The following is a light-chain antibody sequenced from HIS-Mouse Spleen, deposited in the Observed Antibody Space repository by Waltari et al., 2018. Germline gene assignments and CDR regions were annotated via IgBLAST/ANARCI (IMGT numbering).Light chain of an antibody. CDR1: SSDVGSYNL. CDR2: EGS. Sequence: QSALTQPASVSGSPGQSITISCTGTSSDVGSYNLFPWYQQHPGKGPRLMCYEGSKRASGVPKCFSGSKAGNTAYLTISGLQAEDEADYYCCSYAGSSTYWVFGGGTKLTVL. CDR3: CSYAGSSTYWV. V-gene: IGLV2-23*01. J-gene: IGLJ3*02.